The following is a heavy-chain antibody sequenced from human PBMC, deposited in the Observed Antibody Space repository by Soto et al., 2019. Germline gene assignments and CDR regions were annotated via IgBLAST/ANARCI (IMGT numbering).Heavy chain of an antibody. CDR2: IYYSGST. CDR1: GGSISSCDYY. V-gene: IGHV4-30-4*01. CDR3: ARELVVPAAIGYYYYGMDV. Sequence: SETLSLTCTVSGGSISSCDYYWSWIRHPPGKGLDWIGYIYYSGSTYYNPSLKSRVTISVDTSKNQFSLKLSSVTAADTAVYYCARELVVPAAIGYYYYGMDVWGQGTTVTVSS. D-gene: IGHD2-2*02. J-gene: IGHJ6*02.